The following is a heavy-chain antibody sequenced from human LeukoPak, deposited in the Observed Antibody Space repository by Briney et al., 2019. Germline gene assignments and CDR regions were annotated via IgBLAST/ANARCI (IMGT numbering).Heavy chain of an antibody. Sequence: ASVKVSCKVSGDTLTESSIHWVRQAPGEDLEWVGGFDPEVGGTVCAQKFQGRVTMTEDTSTDTAYMDLNSLSSEDTAVYYCATAYDTSGYGPFDMWGQGTMVTVST. CDR3: ATAYDTSGYGPFDM. D-gene: IGHD3-22*01. J-gene: IGHJ3*02. V-gene: IGHV1-24*01. CDR1: GDTLTESS. CDR2: FDPEVGGT.